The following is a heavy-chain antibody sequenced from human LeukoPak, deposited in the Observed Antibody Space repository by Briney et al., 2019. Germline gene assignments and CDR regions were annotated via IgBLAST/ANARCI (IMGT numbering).Heavy chain of an antibody. D-gene: IGHD2-21*01. CDR3: ARADRLHGGPYLIGP. V-gene: IGHV1-2*02. CDR1: GHSFTDYY. J-gene: IGHJ5*02. CDR2: INPNSGGT. Sequence: ASVKVSCKTSGHSFTDYYMHWARQAPGQGLEWMGWINPNSGGTSSARKFQGRVTMTRDTSITTVYMEVRWLTSDDTAVYYCARADRLHGGPYLIGPWGQGTLVTVTS.